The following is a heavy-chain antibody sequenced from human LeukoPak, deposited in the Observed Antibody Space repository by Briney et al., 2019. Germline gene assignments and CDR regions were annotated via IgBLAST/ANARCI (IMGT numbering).Heavy chain of an antibody. V-gene: IGHV4-30-4*01. CDR2: INYSGST. D-gene: IGHD3-10*01. Sequence: ASETLSLTCTVSGGSISSDNYQWSWIRQPPGKGQEWIGYINYSGSTYYNPSLKSRVTISVDTSKNHFSLKLSSVTAADTAVYYCARYGSGSTWFDPWGQGTLVTVSS. CDR1: GGSISSDNYQ. J-gene: IGHJ5*02. CDR3: ARYGSGSTWFDP.